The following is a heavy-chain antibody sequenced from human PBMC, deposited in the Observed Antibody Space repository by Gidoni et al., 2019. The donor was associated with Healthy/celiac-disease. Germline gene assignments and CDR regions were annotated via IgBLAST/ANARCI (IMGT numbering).Heavy chain of an antibody. CDR3: ARDESGADFDP. CDR2: ISSSSSYI. Sequence: EVQLVESGGDLFKPGVSLRLSCAASGFTFSSYSMNWVRQAPGKGLEWVSSISSSSSYIYYADSVKGRFTISRDNAKNSLYLQMNSLRAEDTAVYYCARDESGADFDPWGQGTLVTVSS. V-gene: IGHV3-21*01. CDR1: GFTFSSYS. J-gene: IGHJ5*02.